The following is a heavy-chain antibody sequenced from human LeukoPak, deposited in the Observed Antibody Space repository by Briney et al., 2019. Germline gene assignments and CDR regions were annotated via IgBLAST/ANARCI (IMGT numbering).Heavy chain of an antibody. J-gene: IGHJ4*02. V-gene: IGHV3-53*01. CDR1: GFTVSSNY. Sequence: GGSLRLSCAASGFTVSSNYMSWVRQAPGKGLEWVSVIYSGGSTYYADSVKGRFTISRDNSKNTLYLQMSSLRAEDTAVYYCARDSRSEYDFWSALGYWGQGTLVTVSS. CDR2: IYSGGST. D-gene: IGHD3-3*01. CDR3: ARDSRSEYDFWSALGY.